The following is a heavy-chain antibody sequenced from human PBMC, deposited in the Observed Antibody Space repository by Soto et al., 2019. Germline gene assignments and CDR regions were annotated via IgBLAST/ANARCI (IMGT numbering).Heavy chain of an antibody. Sequence: GSLRLSYEASGFKFSSYWMSWVRQAQGKGLEWVANIKQDGSEKYYVDSVKGRFTISRDNAKNSLYLQMNSLRAEDTAVYYCARAPKEQLVPNWFDPWGQGTLVTVSS. D-gene: IGHD6-13*01. CDR3: ARAPKEQLVPNWFDP. J-gene: IGHJ5*02. V-gene: IGHV3-7*05. CDR1: GFKFSSYW. CDR2: IKQDGSEK.